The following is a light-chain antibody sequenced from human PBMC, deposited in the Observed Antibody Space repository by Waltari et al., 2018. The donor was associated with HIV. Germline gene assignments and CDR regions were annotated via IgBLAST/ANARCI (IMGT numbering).Light chain of an antibody. J-gene: IGKJ4*01. V-gene: IGKV1-9*01. Sequence: DIRLTQSPSFLSASIGDRITITCRASQDINTFLAWYQQKPGRAPKLLVYAASTLQSGVSSRFSGSGSGTDFTLTINSLQPEDCATYYCQQLNSYPVTVGGGTKVEI. CDR2: AAS. CDR3: QQLNSYPVT. CDR1: QDINTF.